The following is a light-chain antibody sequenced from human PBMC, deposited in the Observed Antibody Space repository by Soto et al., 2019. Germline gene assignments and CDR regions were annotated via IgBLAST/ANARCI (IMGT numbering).Light chain of an antibody. V-gene: IGKV3-15*01. Sequence: EIVLTQSPGTLSLSPGERATLSCRASQTISSNLAWYQQKPGQAPRLLIYDASTRATGIPARFSGSGSGTEFTLTISSLQSEDFAVYYCQQYNNWSWTFGQGTKVDIK. J-gene: IGKJ1*01. CDR1: QTISSN. CDR3: QQYNNWSWT. CDR2: DAS.